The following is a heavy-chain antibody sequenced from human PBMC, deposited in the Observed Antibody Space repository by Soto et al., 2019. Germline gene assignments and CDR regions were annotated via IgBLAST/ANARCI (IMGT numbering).Heavy chain of an antibody. V-gene: IGHV1-69*12. J-gene: IGHJ4*02. CDR1: GGTFSSYA. Sequence: QVQLVQSGAAVKKTGSSVKVSCKASGGTFSSYAISWVRQAPGQGLEWMGGIIPIFGTANYAQKFQGRVTITADESTSTAYMELSSLRSEDTAVYYCASSEHIVVVTAIAFDYWGQGTLVTVSS. D-gene: IGHD2-21*02. CDR2: IIPIFGTA. CDR3: ASSEHIVVVTAIAFDY.